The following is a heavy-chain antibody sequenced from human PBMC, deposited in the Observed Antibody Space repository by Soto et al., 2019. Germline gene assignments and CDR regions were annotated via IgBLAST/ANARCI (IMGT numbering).Heavy chain of an antibody. D-gene: IGHD3-10*01. Sequence: SQTLSLTCAISGDSVSSNSAAWNWIRQSPSRGLEWLGRTYYRSKWYNDYVVSVKSRITINPDTSKNQFSLQLNSVTPEDTAVYYCARTPGVITMVRGVIMPYYYGMDVWGQGTTVTVSS. J-gene: IGHJ6*02. V-gene: IGHV6-1*01. CDR1: GDSVSSNSAA. CDR2: TYYRSKWYN. CDR3: ARTPGVITMVRGVIMPYYYGMDV.